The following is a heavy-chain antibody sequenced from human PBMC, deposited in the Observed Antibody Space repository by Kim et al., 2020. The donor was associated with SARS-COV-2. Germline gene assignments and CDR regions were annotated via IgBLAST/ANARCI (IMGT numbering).Heavy chain of an antibody. CDR3: ARNREAAGSGAHYHYPMDV. J-gene: IGHJ6*02. CDR2: TWYDGNNK. D-gene: IGHD6-13*01. V-gene: IGHV3-33*01. CDR1: GFIFRNYG. Sequence: GGSLRLSCAASGFIFRNYGMQWVRQAPGKGLEWVALTWYDGNNKYYGDSVKGRFIISRDNSKNSLYLQMNSLRPEDTAVYYCARNREAAGSGAHYHYPMDVWGRGTTVTVSS.